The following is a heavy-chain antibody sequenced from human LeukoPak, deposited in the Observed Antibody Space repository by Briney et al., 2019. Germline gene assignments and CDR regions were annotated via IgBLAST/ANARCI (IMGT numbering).Heavy chain of an antibody. D-gene: IGHD6-13*01. Sequence: ASVKVSCKASGYTFTSYAMNWVRQAPGQGLEWMGWINTNTGNPTYVQGFTGRFVFSLDTSVSTAYLQISSLKAEDTAVYYCARTLTVAGGKYFQHWGQGTLVTVSS. CDR2: INTNTGNP. CDR1: GYTFTSYA. V-gene: IGHV7-4-1*02. J-gene: IGHJ1*01. CDR3: ARTLTVAGGKYFQH.